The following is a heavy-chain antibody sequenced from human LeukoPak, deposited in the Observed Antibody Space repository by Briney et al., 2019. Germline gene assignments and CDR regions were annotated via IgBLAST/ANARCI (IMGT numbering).Heavy chain of an antibody. Sequence: SETLSLTCAVSGYSISSGYYWGWIRQPPGKGLEWIGSIFYSGSTYYNPSLKSRVTLSVDTSKNQFSLRLSSVTAADTAVYYCARRGSGSYRLFDYWGQGTLVTVSS. D-gene: IGHD1-26*01. J-gene: IGHJ4*02. V-gene: IGHV4-38-2*01. CDR2: IFYSGST. CDR1: GYSISSGYY. CDR3: ARRGSGSYRLFDY.